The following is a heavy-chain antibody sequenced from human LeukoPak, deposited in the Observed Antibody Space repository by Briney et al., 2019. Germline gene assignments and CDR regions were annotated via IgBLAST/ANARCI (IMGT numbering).Heavy chain of an antibody. CDR1: GFTFSSYG. CDR2: IYYSGST. J-gene: IGHJ6*03. CDR3: ARDGDSWYMDV. D-gene: IGHD7-27*01. Sequence: GSLRLSCAASGFTFSSYGMSWVRQPPGKGLEWIGSIYYSGSTYYNPSLKSRVTISVDTSKNQFSLKLSSVTAADTAVYYCARDGDSWYMDVWGKGTTVTVSS. V-gene: IGHV4-39*07.